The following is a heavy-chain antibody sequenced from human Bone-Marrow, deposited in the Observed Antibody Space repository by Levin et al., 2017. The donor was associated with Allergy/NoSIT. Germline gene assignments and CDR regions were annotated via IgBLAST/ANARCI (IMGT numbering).Heavy chain of an antibody. CDR1: GFSLSTNGVL. CDR3: ARSGIFGVVSQMGPFFDY. D-gene: IGHD3-3*01. V-gene: IGHV2-70*04. J-gene: IGHJ4*02. CDR2: IDWDGDT. Sequence: SGPTLVKPPQTLTLTCTFSGFSLSTNGVLLSWIRQSPGKALEWLGRIDWDGDTFYSPSLKTRLTISRGASKNQVVLTMTNMDPEDTATYFCARSGIFGVVSQMGPFFDYWGRGIPVTVSS.